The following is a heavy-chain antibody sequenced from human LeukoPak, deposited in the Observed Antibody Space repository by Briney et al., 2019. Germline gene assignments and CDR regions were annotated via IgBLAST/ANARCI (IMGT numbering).Heavy chain of an antibody. V-gene: IGHV3-7*05. D-gene: IGHD3-3*01. J-gene: IGHJ5*02. CDR3: ARDSPGFTIFGMVIPTP. CDR2: MKEDGGEK. CDR1: GFTFSSFW. Sequence: GGSLRLSCAASGFTFSSFWMGWVRQAPGKGLEWVANMKEDGGEKYYVDSVKGRFTISRDNAKNSLYLQMNSLRAEDTAVYYCARDSPGFTIFGMVIPTPWGQGTLVTVSS.